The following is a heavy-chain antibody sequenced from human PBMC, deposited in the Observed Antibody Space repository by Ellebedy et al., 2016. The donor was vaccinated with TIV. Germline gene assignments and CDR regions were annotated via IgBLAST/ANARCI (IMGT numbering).Heavy chain of an antibody. J-gene: IGHJ6*02. Sequence: SVKVSCXASGYTFTSYGISWVRQAPGQGLEWMGGIIPIFGTANYAQKFQGRVTITADKSTSTAYMELSSLRSEDTAVYYCARARGYCSGGSCYRYYYYGMDVWGQGTTVTVSS. V-gene: IGHV1-69*06. CDR3: ARARGYCSGGSCYRYYYYGMDV. CDR2: IIPIFGTA. D-gene: IGHD2-15*01. CDR1: GYTFTSYG.